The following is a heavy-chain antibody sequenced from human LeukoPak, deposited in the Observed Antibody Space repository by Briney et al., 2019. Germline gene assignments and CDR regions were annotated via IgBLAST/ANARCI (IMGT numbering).Heavy chain of an antibody. J-gene: IGHJ3*02. D-gene: IGHD1-1*01. CDR1: GFTFSSYW. V-gene: IGHV3-7*01. Sequence: GGSLRLSCAASGFTFSSYWMSWIRQAPGKGLEWVANIKQDGSEKYYVDSVEGRFTISRDNAKNSLYLQMNSLRAEDTAVYYCASVKGYAFDIWGQGTMVIVSS. CDR3: ASVKGYAFDI. CDR2: IKQDGSEK.